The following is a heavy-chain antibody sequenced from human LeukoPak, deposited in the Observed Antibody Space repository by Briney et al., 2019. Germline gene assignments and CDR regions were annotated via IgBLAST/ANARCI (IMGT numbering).Heavy chain of an antibody. CDR2: IWYDGSNK. CDR3: AKDWLGYFDY. V-gene: IGHV3-33*06. D-gene: IGHD6-19*01. CDR1: GFTFSRYG. J-gene: IGHJ4*02. Sequence: GGSLRLSCAASGFTFSRYGMHWVRQAPGKGLEWVAVIWYDGSNKYYADSVKGRFTISRDNSKNTLYLQMNSLRAEDTAVYYCAKDWLGYFDYWGQGTLVTVSS.